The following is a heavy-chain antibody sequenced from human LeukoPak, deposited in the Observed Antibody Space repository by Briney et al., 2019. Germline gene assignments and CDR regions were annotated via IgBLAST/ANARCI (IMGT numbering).Heavy chain of an antibody. CDR1: GFSFSSYW. J-gene: IGHJ6*03. Sequence: GGSLRLSCAASGFSFSSYWKSWVRQAPGRGLEWLANMNQDGSEIYYVDSEKGRLTISRDNAKNSLYLQMNSLRADDTGVYYCTRDFQGRFYYHVDVWGKGTTVTVSS. D-gene: IGHD3-10*01. CDR3: TRDFQGRFYYHVDV. CDR2: MNQDGSEI. V-gene: IGHV3-7*01.